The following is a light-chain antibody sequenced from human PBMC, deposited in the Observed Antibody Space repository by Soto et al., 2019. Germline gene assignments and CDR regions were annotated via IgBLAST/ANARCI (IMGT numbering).Light chain of an antibody. CDR1: TGAVTSGHY. Sequence: QTVVTQEPSLTVSPGGTVTLTCGSSTGAVTSGHYPYWFQQKPGQAPRTLIYDTNNKQSWTPARFSGSLLGSEAALTLSGAQPEDEAEYYCLVTYSDARVFGGGTKLTVL. CDR3: LVTYSDARV. J-gene: IGLJ3*02. CDR2: DTN. V-gene: IGLV7-46*01.